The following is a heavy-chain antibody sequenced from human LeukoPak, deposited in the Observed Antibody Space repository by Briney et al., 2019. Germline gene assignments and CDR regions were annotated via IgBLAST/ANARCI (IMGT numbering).Heavy chain of an antibody. D-gene: IGHD1-1*01. CDR3: WATGTYDAFDI. V-gene: IGHV3-74*01. Sequence: GGSLRLSCAASGFTFSSYAMHWVRQAPGKGLVWVSRINTDGSSTSYADSVKGRFTISRDNAKNTLYLQMNSLRAEDTAVYYCWATGTYDAFDIWGQGTMVTVSS. CDR1: GFTFSSYA. J-gene: IGHJ3*02. CDR2: INTDGSST.